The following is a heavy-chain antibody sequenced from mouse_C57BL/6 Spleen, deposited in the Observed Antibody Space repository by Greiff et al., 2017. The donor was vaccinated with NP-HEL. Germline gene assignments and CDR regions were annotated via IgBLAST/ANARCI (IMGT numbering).Heavy chain of an antibody. CDR3: ARHEEEYYSNHWYFDV. CDR2: FYPGSGSI. Sequence: QVQLKESGAELVKPGASVKLSCKASGYTFTEYTIHWVKQRSGQGLEWIGWFYPGSGSIKYNEKFKDKATLTADKSSSTVYMELSRLTSEDSAVYFCARHEEEYYSNHWYFDVWGTGTTVTVSS. J-gene: IGHJ1*03. CDR1: GYTFTEYT. D-gene: IGHD2-5*01. V-gene: IGHV1-62-2*01.